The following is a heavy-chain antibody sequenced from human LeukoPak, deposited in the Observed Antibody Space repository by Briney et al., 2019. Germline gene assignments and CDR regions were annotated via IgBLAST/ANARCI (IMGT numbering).Heavy chain of an antibody. CDR3: ARSQYCSGGSCYSYWYFDL. Sequence: SQTLSLTCTVSGGSISSGGYYWSWIRQHPGEGLEWIGYIYYSGSTYYNPSLKSRVTISVDTSKNQFSLKLSSVTAADTAVYYCARSQYCSGGSCYSYWYFDLWGRGTLVTVSS. CDR1: GGSISSGGYY. J-gene: IGHJ2*01. CDR2: IYYSGST. V-gene: IGHV4-31*03. D-gene: IGHD2-15*01.